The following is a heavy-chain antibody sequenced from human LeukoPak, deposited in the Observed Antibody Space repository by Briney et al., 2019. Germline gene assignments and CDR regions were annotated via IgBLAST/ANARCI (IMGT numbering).Heavy chain of an antibody. V-gene: IGHV4-34*01. D-gene: IGHD2-2*02. CDR2: INHSGST. CDR1: GGSSSGYY. Sequence: SETLSLTCAVYGGSSSGYYWSWIRQPPGKGLEWIGEINHSGSTNYNPSLKSRVTISVDTSKNQFSLKLSSVTAADTAVYYCARGPPITAIRWGYYYYGMDVWGQGTTVTVSS. CDR3: ARGPPITAIRWGYYYYGMDV. J-gene: IGHJ6*02.